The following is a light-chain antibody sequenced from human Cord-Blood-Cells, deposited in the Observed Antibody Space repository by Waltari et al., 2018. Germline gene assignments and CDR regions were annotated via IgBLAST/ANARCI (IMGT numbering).Light chain of an antibody. J-gene: IGKJ1*01. V-gene: IGKV1-5*01. Sequence: DIQMTQSPSTLSASVRARVTITCRASQSISSWLAWYQQKPGKAPKLLIYDASSLESGVPSRFSGSGSGTEFTLTISSLQPDDFATYYCQQYNSYWTFGQGTKVEIK. CDR2: DAS. CDR3: QQYNSYWT. CDR1: QSISSW.